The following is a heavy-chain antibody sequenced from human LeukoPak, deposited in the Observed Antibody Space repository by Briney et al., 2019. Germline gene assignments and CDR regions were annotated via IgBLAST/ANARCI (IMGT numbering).Heavy chain of an antibody. CDR1: GGSFSGYY. CDR2: INHSGST. Sequence: SETLSLTCAVYGGSFSGYYWSWIRQPPGKGLEWIGEINHSGSTNYNPSLKSRVTISVDTSKNQFSLKLSSVTAADTAVYYCARSPHRIWFGELSPFDYCSQGTLVTVSS. J-gene: IGHJ4*02. D-gene: IGHD3-10*01. V-gene: IGHV4-34*01. CDR3: ARSPHRIWFGELSPFDY.